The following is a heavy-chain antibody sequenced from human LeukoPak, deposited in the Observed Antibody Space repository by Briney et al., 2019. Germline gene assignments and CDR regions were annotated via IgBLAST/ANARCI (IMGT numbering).Heavy chain of an antibody. J-gene: IGHJ6*02. V-gene: IGHV1-18*04. D-gene: IGHD1-26*01. Sequence: GASVKVSCKASGYTFTSYGISWVRQVPGQGLEWVAWISAYNSNKNSAEKFQGRVTMTIDTSTSTAYMELRSLKSDDTAVYYCVRHIKPAGPWDGMDVWGQGTTVIVSS. CDR2: ISAYNSNK. CDR3: VRHIKPAGPWDGMDV. CDR1: GYTFTSYG.